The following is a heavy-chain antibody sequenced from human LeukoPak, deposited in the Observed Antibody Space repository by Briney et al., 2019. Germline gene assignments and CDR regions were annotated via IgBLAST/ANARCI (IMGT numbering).Heavy chain of an antibody. CDR2: ISSSSTYI. J-gene: IGHJ4*02. CDR3: ARERYGSSSVDH. Sequence: GGSLRLSCAASGFTFSTYRMKWVRQAPGKGLEWVSSISSSSTYIYYADSVRGRFTISRDNAKNSLYLQMNSLRAEDTAVYYCARERYGSSSVDHWGQGTLVTVSS. CDR1: GFTFSTYR. V-gene: IGHV3-21*01. D-gene: IGHD6-6*01.